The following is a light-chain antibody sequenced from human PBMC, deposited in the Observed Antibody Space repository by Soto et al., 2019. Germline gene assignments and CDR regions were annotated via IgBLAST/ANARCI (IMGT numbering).Light chain of an antibody. V-gene: IGKV1-13*02. CDR2: DAS. Sequence: AIQLTQSPSSLSASVGDRVTITCRASQGISSALAWYQQKPGKAPKLLIYDASSLESGVPSRFSGSGSGTDFTLNISSLQPEDFATYYCQQFKSYPITFGQGTRLEIK. J-gene: IGKJ5*01. CDR1: QGISSA. CDR3: QQFKSYPIT.